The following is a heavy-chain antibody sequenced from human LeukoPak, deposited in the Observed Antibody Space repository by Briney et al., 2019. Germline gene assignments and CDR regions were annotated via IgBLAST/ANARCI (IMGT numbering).Heavy chain of an antibody. D-gene: IGHD3-22*01. CDR1: GFTFSSYS. CDR2: ISSSSTI. V-gene: IGHV3-48*01. J-gene: IGHJ4*02. Sequence: GGSLRLSCAASGFTFSSYSMNWVRQAPGKGLEWVSYISSSSTIYYADSVKGRFTISRDNAKNSLYLQMNSLRAEDTAVYYCAQLRRRDYYDSSGYPRLDYWGQGTLVTVSS. CDR3: AQLRRRDYYDSSGYPRLDY.